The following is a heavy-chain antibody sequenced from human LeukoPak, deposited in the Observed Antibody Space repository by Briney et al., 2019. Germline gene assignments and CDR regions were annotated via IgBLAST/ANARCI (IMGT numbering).Heavy chain of an antibody. CDR1: GFTFSSYA. CDR2: ISGSGGST. CDR3: GAVGGTYSSSWENWFDP. J-gene: IGHJ5*02. V-gene: IGHV3-23*01. Sequence: PGGSLRLSCAASGFTFSSYAMSWVRQAPGKGLEWVSAISGSGGSTYYADSVKGRFTISRDNSKNTLYLQMNSLRAEDTAVYYCGAVGGTYSSSWENWFDPWGQGTLVTVSS. D-gene: IGHD6-13*01.